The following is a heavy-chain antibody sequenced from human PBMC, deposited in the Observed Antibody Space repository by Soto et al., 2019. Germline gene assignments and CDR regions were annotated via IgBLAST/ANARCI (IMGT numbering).Heavy chain of an antibody. J-gene: IGHJ6*02. V-gene: IGHV1-69*12. CDR1: GGTFSSYA. D-gene: IGHD2-2*01. Sequence: QVQLVQSGAEVKKPGSSVKVSCKAYGGTFSSYAISWVRQAPGQGLEWLGGIIPIFGTANYEQNFQGRVTITADESTSTAYLVLTSQRSEDTAMYYCLTQILTGYGISTSCARPGYYYGMDVWGHGTTVTVSS. CDR3: LTQILTGYGISTSCARPGYYYGMDV. CDR2: IIPIFGTA.